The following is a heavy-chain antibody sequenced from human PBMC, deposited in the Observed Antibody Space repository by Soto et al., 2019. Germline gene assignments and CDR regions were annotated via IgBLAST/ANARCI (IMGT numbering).Heavy chain of an antibody. V-gene: IGHV4-30-2*01. CDR1: GGSISSGGYS. D-gene: IGHD3-16*01. CDR2: IYHSGST. J-gene: IGHJ6*02. Sequence: PSETLSLTCAVSGGSISSGGYSWSWIRQPPGKGLEWIGYIYHSGSTYYNPSLKGRVTISVDTSKNQFSLKLSSVTAADTAVYYCARDGGTYGMDVWGQGTTVTVSS. CDR3: ARDGGTYGMDV.